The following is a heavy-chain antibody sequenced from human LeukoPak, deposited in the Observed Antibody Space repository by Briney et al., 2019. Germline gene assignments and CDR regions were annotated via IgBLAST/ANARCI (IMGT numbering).Heavy chain of an antibody. J-gene: IGHJ3*02. CDR2: ISAYNGNT. Sequence: ASVKVSCKASGYTFTSYGISWVRLAPGQGLEWMGWISAYNGNTNYAQKLQGRVTMTTDTSTSTAYMELRSLRSDDTAVYYCARSRPSIVATIDAFDIWGQGTMVTVSS. V-gene: IGHV1-18*01. CDR1: GYTFTSYG. CDR3: ARSRPSIVATIDAFDI. D-gene: IGHD5-12*01.